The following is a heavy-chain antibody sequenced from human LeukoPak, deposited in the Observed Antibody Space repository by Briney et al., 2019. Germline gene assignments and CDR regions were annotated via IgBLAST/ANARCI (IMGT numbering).Heavy chain of an antibody. Sequence: SETLSLTCAVYGGSFSGYYWSWIRQPPGKGLEWIGEINHSGSTNYNPSLKSRVTISVDTSKNQFSLKLSSVTAADTAVYYCARDPLTIFGVDYYYGMDVWGQGTTVTVSS. V-gene: IGHV4-34*01. CDR3: ARDPLTIFGVDYYYGMDV. CDR2: INHSGST. D-gene: IGHD3-3*01. CDR1: GGSFSGYY. J-gene: IGHJ6*02.